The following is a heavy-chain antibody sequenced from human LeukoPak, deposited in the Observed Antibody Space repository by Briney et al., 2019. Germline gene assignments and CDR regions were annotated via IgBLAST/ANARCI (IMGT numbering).Heavy chain of an antibody. CDR1: GGSIXSXXXX. CDR3: ARHRPIDDYGDYTGPLDAVDI. D-gene: IGHD4-17*01. J-gene: IGHJ3*02. CDR2: XXXXXXT. Sequence: SETLSLTCTVSGGSIXSXXXXXGXXXQPXXKXLXXIGXXXXXXXTSYXQSLKSRVPTSVDTYKKQFSLKLNSVTAADTAVYYCARHRPIDDYGDYTGPLDAVDIWGQGTMVAVSS. V-gene: IGHV4-39*01.